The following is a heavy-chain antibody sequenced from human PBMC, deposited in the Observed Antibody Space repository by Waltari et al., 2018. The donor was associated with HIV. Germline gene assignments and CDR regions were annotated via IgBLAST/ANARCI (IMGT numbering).Heavy chain of an antibody. CDR3: ATSWGYCGSGRCYYPFEY. Sequence: EIQLLESGGGSLQPGESLRLSCVGSGFSFQSHAMHWFRQAPGKGLEWVAAISGISSDTFYADAVRGRFTISRDNSKDTLFLQLNSLGPEDTATYFCATSWGYCGSGRCYYPFEYWGQGTLVTVSS. CDR2: ISGISSDT. V-gene: IGHV3-23*01. D-gene: IGHD2-2*01. CDR1: GFSFQSHA. J-gene: IGHJ4*02.